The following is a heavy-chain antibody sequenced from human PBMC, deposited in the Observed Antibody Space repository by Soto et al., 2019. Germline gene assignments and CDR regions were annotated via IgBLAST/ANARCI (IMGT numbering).Heavy chain of an antibody. CDR2: INHSGST. V-gene: IGHV4-34*01. CDR3: ARGNGSGSQYYYYYGMDV. Sequence: SDTLSVTCAVYGGSFSGYYWSWIRQPPGKGLEWIGEINHSGSTNYNPSLKSRVTISVDTSKNQFSLKLSSVTAADTAVYYCARGNGSGSQYYYYYGMDVWGQGTTVTVSS. CDR1: GGSFSGYY. D-gene: IGHD3-10*01. J-gene: IGHJ6*02.